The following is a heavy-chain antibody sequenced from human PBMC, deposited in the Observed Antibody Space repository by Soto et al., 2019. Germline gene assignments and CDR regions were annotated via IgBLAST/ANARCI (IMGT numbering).Heavy chain of an antibody. D-gene: IGHD6-13*01. CDR2: IVHIYRTA. CDR1: GGTFSSYR. CDR3: ARDSGAKLSSS. Sequence: QVQLVQSGAEMRRPWSSVKVSCKASGGTFSSYRINWVRQAPGQGLEWVGGIVHIYRTADYAQKFQGRVTITADESGRTAYMELRGLKSQDTAVYSCARDSGAKLSSSWGQGTLVTVSS. V-gene: IGHV1-69*01. J-gene: IGHJ4*02.